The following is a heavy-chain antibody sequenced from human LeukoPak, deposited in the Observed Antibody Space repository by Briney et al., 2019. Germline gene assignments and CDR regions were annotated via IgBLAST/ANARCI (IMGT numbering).Heavy chain of an antibody. CDR2: IGVFNGNR. V-gene: IGHV1-18*01. Sequence: ASVKVSCKTSGYTFSRYGFSWVRQAPGQVLEWIGWIGVFNGNRNYAKSVQGRITLTADTSTNTSYMELRSLTSDDTAVYFCGRDWDWHVQFWGQGTLITVSS. D-gene: IGHD1-26*01. J-gene: IGHJ4*02. CDR1: GYTFSRYG. CDR3: GRDWDWHVQF.